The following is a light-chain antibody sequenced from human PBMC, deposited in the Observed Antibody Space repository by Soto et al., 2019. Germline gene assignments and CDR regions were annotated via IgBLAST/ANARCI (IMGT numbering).Light chain of an antibody. V-gene: IGKV3-20*01. CDR3: QQYGTSPPT. Sequence: EIVLTQSPGTLSLSPGERATLSCRASQSVSRNSLAWYQQQPGQAPRLLIYGASSSATDIPDRFSGSGSGTDFTLIVSRLEPEDFAVYFCQQYGTSPPTFGPGTKVDI. CDR2: GAS. J-gene: IGKJ3*01. CDR1: QSVSRNS.